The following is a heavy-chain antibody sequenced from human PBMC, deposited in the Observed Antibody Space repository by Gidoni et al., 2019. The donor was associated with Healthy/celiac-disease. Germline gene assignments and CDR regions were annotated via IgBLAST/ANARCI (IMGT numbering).Heavy chain of an antibody. CDR1: GSTFPSYA. J-gene: IGHJ4*02. D-gene: IGHD1-1*01. Sequence: QVQLVQSGAEVKKPGASVKVSCKASGSTFPSYAMHWVRQAPGQRLEWMGWINAGNGNTKYSQKFQGRVTITRDTSASTAYMELSSLRSEDTAVYYCARADSTGTPYYFDYWGQGTLVTVSS. CDR2: INAGNGNT. V-gene: IGHV1-3*01. CDR3: ARADSTGTPYYFDY.